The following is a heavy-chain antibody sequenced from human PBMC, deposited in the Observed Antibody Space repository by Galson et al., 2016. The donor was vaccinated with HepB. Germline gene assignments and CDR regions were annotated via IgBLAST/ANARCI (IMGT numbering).Heavy chain of an antibody. CDR3: AKGWGTESTEPYYYAGMDV. CDR2: TYYIGST. V-gene: IGHV4-38-2*01. Sequence: SETLSLTCAVSGYSITSGSYWAWIRQPPGKGLEWIGSTYYIGSTYYNPSLESRVTLSVDMAKNQIFLQLSSVTAADAAVYYCAKGWGTESTEPYYYAGMDVWGQGTTVIVSS. CDR1: GYSITSGSY. J-gene: IGHJ6*02. D-gene: IGHD3-16*01.